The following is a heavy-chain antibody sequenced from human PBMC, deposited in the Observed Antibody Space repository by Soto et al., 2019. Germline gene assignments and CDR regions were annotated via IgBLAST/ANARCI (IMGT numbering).Heavy chain of an antibody. CDR3: AKGNYGDYGGFDP. V-gene: IGHV3-23*01. CDR1: GFSFSTFA. D-gene: IGHD4-17*01. CDR2: IISTGIST. J-gene: IGHJ5*02. Sequence: PGGSLRLSCAASGFSFSTFAMTWVRQAPGKGLEWVSTIISTGISTYYADSVKGRFTISRANSKNTLYLQMNSLRAEDSAVHYCAKGNYGDYGGFDPWGQGTLVTVSS.